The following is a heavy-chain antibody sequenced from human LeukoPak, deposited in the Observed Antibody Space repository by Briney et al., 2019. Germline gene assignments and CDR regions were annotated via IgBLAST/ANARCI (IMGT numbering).Heavy chain of an antibody. CDR2: ISSGGGTI. D-gene: IGHD4-11*01. CDR1: GFSFSSYE. J-gene: IGHJ6*03. Sequence: GGSLRLSCAASGFSFSSYEMNWVRQAPGRGLEWVSYISSGGGTINYADSVKGRFTISRDNAKNSLCLQMNSLRAEDTAVYYCARDGKVTTSYYYYYYYMDVWGKGTTVTVSS. CDR3: ARDGKVTTSYYYYYYYMDV. V-gene: IGHV3-48*03.